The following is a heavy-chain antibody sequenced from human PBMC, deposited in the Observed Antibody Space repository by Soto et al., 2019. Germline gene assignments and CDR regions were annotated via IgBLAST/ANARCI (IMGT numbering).Heavy chain of an antibody. CDR2: VSAYNGES. D-gene: IGHD6-6*01. Sequence: QVQLVQSGAEVKKPGASVKVSCKASGYTFTNYGINWVRQAPGQGLEWLGWVSAYNGESRYAQRVQARVIMTTDTSTPTAYMELRSLRSDDTAVYYYSRRTSIPASGDYWGQGTMVTVSS. CDR3: SRRTSIPASGDY. CDR1: GYTFTNYG. V-gene: IGHV1-18*01. J-gene: IGHJ4*01.